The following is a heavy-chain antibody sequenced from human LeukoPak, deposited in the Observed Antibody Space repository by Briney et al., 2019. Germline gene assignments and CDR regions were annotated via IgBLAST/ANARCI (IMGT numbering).Heavy chain of an antibody. CDR2: IYSGGST. D-gene: IGHD6-19*01. CDR1: GFTFGDYG. CDR3: ARARGSGWYRY. V-gene: IGHV3-53*01. Sequence: GGSLRLSCTASGFTFGDYGMSGVRQAPGKGLEWVSVIYSGGSTYYADSVKGRFTISRDNSKNTLYLQMNSLRAEDTAVYYCARARGSGWYRYWGQGTLVTVSS. J-gene: IGHJ4*02.